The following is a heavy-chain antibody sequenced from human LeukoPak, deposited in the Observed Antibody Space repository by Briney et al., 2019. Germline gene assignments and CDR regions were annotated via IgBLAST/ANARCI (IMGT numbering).Heavy chain of an antibody. J-gene: IGHJ4*02. Sequence: GGSLRLSCAASGFSFSSYAMSWVRQAPGKGLERVSSPSGIGGSTYHADSLKGRFTTSRDNSKNTLYLQMNSLRAEDTAVYYCARMGAVADLTFDYWGQGTLVTVSS. CDR2: PSGIGGST. D-gene: IGHD6-19*01. CDR1: GFSFSSYA. V-gene: IGHV3-23*01. CDR3: ARMGAVADLTFDY.